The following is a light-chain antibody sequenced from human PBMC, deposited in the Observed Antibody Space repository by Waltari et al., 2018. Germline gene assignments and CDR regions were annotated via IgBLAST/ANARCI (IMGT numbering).Light chain of an antibody. CDR1: QSVSSN. CDR2: GAS. CDR3: QQYNNWPGT. V-gene: IGKV3-15*01. J-gene: IGKJ1*01. Sequence: EIVMTQSPATLSVSPGERATLSCRASQSVSSNLAWHQQTPGKAPRLLIYGASTRATGIPARFSGSGSGTEFTLTISSLQSEDFAVYSCQQYNNWPGTFGQGTKVEIK.